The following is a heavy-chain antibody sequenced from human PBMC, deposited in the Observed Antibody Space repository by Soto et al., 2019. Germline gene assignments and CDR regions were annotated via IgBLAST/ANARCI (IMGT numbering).Heavy chain of an antibody. D-gene: IGHD2-2*01. CDR1: GFTFSSYS. J-gene: IGHJ5*02. Sequence: GGSLRLSCAASGFTFSSYSMNWVRQAPGKGLEWVSSISSSSSSYIYYADSVKGRFTISRDNAKNSLYLQMNSLRAEDTAVYYCARDSRPYCSSTSCHWFDPWGQGTLVTVSS. CDR3: ARDSRPYCSSTSCHWFDP. CDR2: ISSSSSSYI. V-gene: IGHV3-21*01.